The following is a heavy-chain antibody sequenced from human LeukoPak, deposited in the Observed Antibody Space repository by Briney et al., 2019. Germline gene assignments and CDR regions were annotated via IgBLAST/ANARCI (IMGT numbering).Heavy chain of an antibody. J-gene: IGHJ6*03. Sequence: GESLKISCKGSGYSFTSYWIGWVRQMPGKGLEWMGIIYPGDSDTRYSPSFQGRVTISADKSISTAYLQWSSLKVSDTAMYYCARARFGELGRYYMDVWGKGTTVTISS. D-gene: IGHD3-10*01. V-gene: IGHV5-51*01. CDR1: GYSFTSYW. CDR3: ARARFGELGRYYMDV. CDR2: IYPGDSDT.